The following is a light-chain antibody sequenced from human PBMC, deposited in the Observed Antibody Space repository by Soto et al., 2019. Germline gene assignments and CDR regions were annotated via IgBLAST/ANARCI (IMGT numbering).Light chain of an antibody. V-gene: IGLV1-40*01. CDR1: RSNIGAAYD. CDR2: GNR. J-gene: IGLJ2*01. CDR3: QSYDSSLSAVV. Sequence: QSVLTQPPSVSGAPGQRVTLSCTGSRSNIGAAYDVNWYQQRPGSAPKLLIYGNRNRPSGVPDRFSGSRSGTSASLAITGLQVDDEADYYCQSYDSSLSAVVFGGGTKLTVL.